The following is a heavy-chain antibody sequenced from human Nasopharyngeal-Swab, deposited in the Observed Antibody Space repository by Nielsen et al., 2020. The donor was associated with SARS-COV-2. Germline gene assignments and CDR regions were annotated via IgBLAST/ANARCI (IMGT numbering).Heavy chain of an antibody. V-gene: IGHV3-30*02. Sequence: GESLKISCAASGFTFTSHGMYWVRQAPGEGLDWVAFIRNDGSNKNYADSVKGRFTISRDNSKNSLYLQMNSLRAEDTAVYYCARDELDYDFWSAYFMDVWGQGTTVTVSS. J-gene: IGHJ6*02. CDR2: IRNDGSNK. D-gene: IGHD3-3*01. CDR1: GFTFTSHG. CDR3: ARDELDYDFWSAYFMDV.